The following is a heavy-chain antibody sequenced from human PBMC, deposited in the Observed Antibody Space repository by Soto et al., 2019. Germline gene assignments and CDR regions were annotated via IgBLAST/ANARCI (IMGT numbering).Heavy chain of an antibody. D-gene: IGHD2-2*01. CDR3: ARGLYQLLWVYYYYYGMDV. CDR2: MNPNSGNT. V-gene: IGHV1-8*01. CDR1: GYTFTSYA. Sequence: APVKVSCKASGYTFTSYAINWVRQATGKRLEWMGWMNPNSGNTGYAQKFQGRVTMTRNTSISTAYMELSSLRSEDTAVYYCARGLYQLLWVYYYYYGMDVWGQGTTVTVSS. J-gene: IGHJ6*02.